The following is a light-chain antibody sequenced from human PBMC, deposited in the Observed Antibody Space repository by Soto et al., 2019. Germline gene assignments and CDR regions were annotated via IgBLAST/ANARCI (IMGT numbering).Light chain of an antibody. CDR1: SSDVGAHNY. V-gene: IGLV2-8*01. CDR2: DVN. CDR3: SSYTSSSTLYV. Sequence: QSVLTQPPSASGSPGQSLTISCTGTSSDVGAHNYVSWYQQNPGKAPKLMLYDVNKRPSGVPDRFSGSKSGNTASLTVSGLQAEDEADYYCSSYTSSSTLYVFGTGTKLTVL. J-gene: IGLJ1*01.